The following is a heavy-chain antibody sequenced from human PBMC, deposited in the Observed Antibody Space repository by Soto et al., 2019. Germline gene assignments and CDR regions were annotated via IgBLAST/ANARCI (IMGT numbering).Heavy chain of an antibody. J-gene: IGHJ3*02. CDR2: IIPIFGTA. D-gene: IGHD3-10*01. CDR3: ARESITYYYGSGSYYSAFDI. Sequence: SVKVSCKASGGTFSSYAISWVRQAPGQGLEWMGGIIPIFGTANYAQKFQGRVTITADEFTSTAYMELSSLRSEDTAVYYFARESITYYYGSGSYYSAFDIWGQGTMVTVSS. V-gene: IGHV1-69*13. CDR1: GGTFSSYA.